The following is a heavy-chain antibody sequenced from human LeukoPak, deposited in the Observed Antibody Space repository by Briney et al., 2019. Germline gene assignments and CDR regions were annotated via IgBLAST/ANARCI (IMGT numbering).Heavy chain of an antibody. CDR3: ARDHKPAATTTALFDY. J-gene: IGHJ4*02. D-gene: IGHD2-2*01. V-gene: IGHV3-21*05. CDR1: VFTFSTYG. CDR2: ISSSSIYI. Sequence: GGSLRLSCAASVFTFSTYGINWVREAPGKGLECGFYISSSSIYISYADSVKGRFTISRDNAKNSLYLQMNSLRVKDTAVYYCARDHKPAATTTALFDYWGRGTLVTVSS.